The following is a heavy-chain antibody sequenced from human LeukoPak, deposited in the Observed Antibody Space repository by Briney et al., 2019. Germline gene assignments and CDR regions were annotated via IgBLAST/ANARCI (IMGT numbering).Heavy chain of an antibody. CDR1: GGTFSSYA. CDR3: ARDGARGYPDFDY. CDR2: IIPIFGTA. J-gene: IGHJ4*02. V-gene: IGHV1-69*06. D-gene: IGHD5-18*01. Sequence: SVKVSCKASGGTFSSYAISWVRQAPGQGLEWMGGIIPIFGTANYAQKFQGRVTITADKSTSTAYMELSSLRSEDTAVYYCARDGARGYPDFDYWGQGTLVTVSS.